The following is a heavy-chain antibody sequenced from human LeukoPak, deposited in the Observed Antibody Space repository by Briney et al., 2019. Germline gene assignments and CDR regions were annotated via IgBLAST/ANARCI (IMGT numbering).Heavy chain of an antibody. Sequence: PGGSLRLSRAASGFTFSDYYMSWIHQAPGKGLEWVSYISSSGSTIYYADSVKGRFTISRDNAKNSLYLQMNSLRAEDTAVYYCARVEGSYDSSGYYRGYFDLWGRGTLVTVSS. V-gene: IGHV3-11*01. CDR1: GFTFSDYY. J-gene: IGHJ2*01. CDR3: ARVEGSYDSSGYYRGYFDL. D-gene: IGHD3-22*01. CDR2: ISSSGSTI.